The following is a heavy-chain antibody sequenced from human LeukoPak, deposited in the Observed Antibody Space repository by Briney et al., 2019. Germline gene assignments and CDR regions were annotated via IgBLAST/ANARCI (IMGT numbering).Heavy chain of an antibody. Sequence: ASVTVSCKASGYTFTTYAMNWLRQAPGQGLEWMGWINTNTGNPTYAQGFTGRFVFSLDTPVSTAYLQIFSLKVEDTAVYYCTRDSFTDGASAFDIWGQGTMVTVS. CDR2: INTNTGNP. D-gene: IGHD3-16*01. J-gene: IGHJ3*02. CDR1: GYTFTTYA. V-gene: IGHV7-4-1*01. CDR3: TRDSFTDGASAFDI.